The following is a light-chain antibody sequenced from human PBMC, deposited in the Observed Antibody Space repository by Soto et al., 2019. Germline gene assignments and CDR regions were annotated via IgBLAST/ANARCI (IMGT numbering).Light chain of an antibody. Sequence: QSALTQPPSASGSPGQSVTIPCTGTSNDIGEYHYVSWYQQHPGKAPKLMIYVVTQRPSGVPHRFSGSKSGNTASLTVSGLQPEDEADYYCTSYAGSDNPVLFGGGTKLTVL. CDR3: TSYAGSDNPVL. CDR1: SNDIGEYHY. V-gene: IGLV2-8*01. J-gene: IGLJ2*01. CDR2: VVT.